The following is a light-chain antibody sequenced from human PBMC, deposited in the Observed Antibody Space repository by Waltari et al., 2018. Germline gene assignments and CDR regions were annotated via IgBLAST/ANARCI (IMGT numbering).Light chain of an antibody. CDR3: QAWDSSSVV. Sequence: SYELTQPPSVSVSPGQTASITCSGDKLGDKYACWYQQKPGQSPVLVIYQDSLRPSGIPERFSGANCGNTATLTMSGTQAMDEADYYGQAWDSSSVVFGGGTKLTV. V-gene: IGLV3-1*01. J-gene: IGLJ2*01. CDR2: QDS. CDR1: KLGDKY.